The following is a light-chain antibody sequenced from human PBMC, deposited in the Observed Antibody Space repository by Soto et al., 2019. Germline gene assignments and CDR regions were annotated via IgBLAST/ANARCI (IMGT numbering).Light chain of an antibody. CDR1: QSVSSSY. Sequence: EIVLTQSPGTLSLSPGERATLSCRASQSVSSSYLAWYQKKPGQAPSLLIYDASSRATGIPDRFSGSGSGTDFTFTISRLEPEDFAVYYCQQYGSSSEITFGQGTRLEIK. J-gene: IGKJ5*01. V-gene: IGKV3-20*01. CDR3: QQYGSSSEIT. CDR2: DAS.